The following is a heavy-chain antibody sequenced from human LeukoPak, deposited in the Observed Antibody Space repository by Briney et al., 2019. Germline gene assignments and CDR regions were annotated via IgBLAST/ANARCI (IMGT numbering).Heavy chain of an antibody. CDR1: GGSFSGYY. V-gene: IGHV4-59*01. Sequence: PSETLSLTCAVYGGSFSGYYWSWIRQPPGKGLEWIGYIYYSGSTNYNPSLKSRVTISVDTSKNQFSLKLSSVTAADTAVYYCARGFYDYGDTFDYWGQGTLVTVSS. CDR3: ARGFYDYGDTFDY. D-gene: IGHD4-17*01. CDR2: IYYSGST. J-gene: IGHJ4*02.